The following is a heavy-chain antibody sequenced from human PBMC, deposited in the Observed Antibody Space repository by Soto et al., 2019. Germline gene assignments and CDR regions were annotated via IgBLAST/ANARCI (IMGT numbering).Heavy chain of an antibody. CDR1: GGSISGYY. D-gene: IGHD2-2*01. J-gene: IGHJ3*02. Sequence: QVQLQESGPGLVKPSETLSLTCTVSGGSISGYYWSWIRQPPGKGLEWIGYIYYSGSTNYNPALKSRVTISLDTSRAQFSLKLSSVTAADTAVYFRARGGLYCSTTSCDSGAFDIWGQGTMVTFSS. CDR3: ARGGLYCSTTSCDSGAFDI. V-gene: IGHV4-59*01. CDR2: IYYSGST.